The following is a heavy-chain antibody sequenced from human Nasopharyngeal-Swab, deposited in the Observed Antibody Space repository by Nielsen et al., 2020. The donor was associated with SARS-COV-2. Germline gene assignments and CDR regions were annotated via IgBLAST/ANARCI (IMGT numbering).Heavy chain of an antibody. D-gene: IGHD3-3*01. V-gene: IGHV1-69*13. CDR3: ARDLWRRAARDYYYYGMDV. J-gene: IGHJ6*02. CDR2: IIPIFGTA. Sequence: SVKVSCKDSGGTFSSYAISWVRQAPGQGLEWMGGIIPIFGTANYAQKFQGRVTITADESTSTAYMELSSLRSEDTAVYYCARDLWRRAARDYYYYGMDVWDQGTTVTSP. CDR1: GGTFSSYA.